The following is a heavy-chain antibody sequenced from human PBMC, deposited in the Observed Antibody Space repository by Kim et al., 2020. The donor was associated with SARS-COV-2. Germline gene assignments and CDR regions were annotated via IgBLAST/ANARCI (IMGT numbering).Heavy chain of an antibody. CDR3: TTQLFSVAENY. J-gene: IGHJ4*02. Sequence: GGSLRLSCAASGFSFSSYKMNRVRQAPGKGLEWVSVISSNSASIYYADSVKGRFTISRDNTKNSLYLQMNSLRVEDTAVYYCTTQLFSVAENYWGQGTLLTVSS. V-gene: IGHV3-21*01. CDR2: ISSNSASI. D-gene: IGHD6-19*01. CDR1: GFSFSSYK.